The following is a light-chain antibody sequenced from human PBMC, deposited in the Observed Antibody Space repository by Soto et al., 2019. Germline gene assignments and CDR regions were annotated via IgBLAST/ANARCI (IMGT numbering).Light chain of an antibody. CDR3: CSYTPSXFLHTV. CDR2: DDT. V-gene: IGLV2-14*03. CDR1: SSDVGGYNY. Sequence: QSVLTQPASVSGSPGQTITISCTGTSSDVGGYNYVSWYQHHPGKAPKLIIYDDTNRPSGVSNPFSGSKSGNTASLTLSGLQPLHVAVSYCCSYTPSXFLHTVVGTGTKVTV. J-gene: IGLJ1*01.